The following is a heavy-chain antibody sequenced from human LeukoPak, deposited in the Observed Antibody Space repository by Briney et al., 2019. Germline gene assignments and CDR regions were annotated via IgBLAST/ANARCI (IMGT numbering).Heavy chain of an antibody. V-gene: IGHV3-11*01. CDR2: ISGSGSHL. CDR3: ARSVGYYYTTDV. CDR1: GFTFNDYY. Sequence: GGTLRLSCVACGFTFNDYYTSWMRQAPGRGLEGGSDISGSGSHLYYADSVKGRFTISRDNAKNSLYLQMNSMRAGDTAVNYCARSVGYYYTTDVWGEGTTVTVSS. J-gene: IGHJ6*04. D-gene: IGHD2-15*01.